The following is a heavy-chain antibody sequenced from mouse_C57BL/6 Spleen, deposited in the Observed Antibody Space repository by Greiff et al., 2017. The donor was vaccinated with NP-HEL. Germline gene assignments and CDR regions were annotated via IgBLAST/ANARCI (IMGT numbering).Heavy chain of an antibody. Sequence: EVQLQQSGPELVKPGASVKISCKASGYSFTGYYMHWVKQSHGNILDWIGYIYPYNGVSSSNQQFKGKATLTVDKSSSTAYMELRSLTSEGSAVYYGARWEDWAYYSNYGAMDYWGQGTSVTVSS. CDR3: ARWEDWAYYSNYGAMDY. J-gene: IGHJ4*01. V-gene: IGHV1-31*01. CDR1: GYSFTGYY. D-gene: IGHD2-5*01. CDR2: IYPYNGVS.